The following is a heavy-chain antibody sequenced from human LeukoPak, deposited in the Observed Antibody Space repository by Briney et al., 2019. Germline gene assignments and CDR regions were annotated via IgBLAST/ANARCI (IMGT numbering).Heavy chain of an antibody. CDR3: ARGGESTKTDKNDY. V-gene: IGHV4-34*01. CDR1: GGSFSGYY. J-gene: IGHJ4*02. D-gene: IGHD3-16*01. CDR2: INHSGST. Sequence: SETLSLTCAVYGGSFSGYYWSWIRQPPGKGLEWIGEINHSGSTNYNPSLKSRVTISVDTSKNQFSLKLSSVTAADTAVYYCARGGESTKTDKNDYWGQGTLVTVPP.